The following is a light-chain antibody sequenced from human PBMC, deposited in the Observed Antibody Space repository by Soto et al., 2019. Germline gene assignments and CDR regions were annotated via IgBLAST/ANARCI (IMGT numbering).Light chain of an antibody. Sequence: AIQMTQYPSSLSASVGDRVTITCRATPDISADLGWYQQKPGKAPKLLIYDASSLQSEVPSRFSGSGSGTDFTLTISSLQPEDFATYFCLQYHGFPLTFGGGTKVEIK. CDR1: PDISAD. J-gene: IGKJ4*01. CDR3: LQYHGFPLT. V-gene: IGKV1-6*01. CDR2: DAS.